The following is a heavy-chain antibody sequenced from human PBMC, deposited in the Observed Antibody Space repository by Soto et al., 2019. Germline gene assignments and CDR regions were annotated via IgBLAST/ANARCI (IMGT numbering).Heavy chain of an antibody. Sequence: EVQLVESGGGLVQPGGSLRLSCVASGFTFSSDWMSWVRQAPGKGLEWVATIKQDGSEKYYVDSVKGRFTVSRDNNKSSLYLQMNSLRAEDTAVYYCARGDYFDRRFDFWGQGALVTVS. J-gene: IGHJ4*02. CDR3: ARGDYFDRRFDF. V-gene: IGHV3-7*03. CDR1: GFTFSSDW. D-gene: IGHD3-9*01. CDR2: IKQDGSEK.